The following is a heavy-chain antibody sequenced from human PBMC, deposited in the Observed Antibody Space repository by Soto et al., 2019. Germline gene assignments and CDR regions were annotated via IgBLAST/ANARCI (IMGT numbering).Heavy chain of an antibody. J-gene: IGHJ4*02. CDR3: ARDPPGSGWAFDY. CDR1: GFAFSAYA. D-gene: IGHD6-19*01. V-gene: IGHV3-64*04. CDR2: ITGNGGST. Sequence: GGSLRLSCSASGFAFSAYAMHWVRQAPGEGLEYVSAITGNGGSTYYADSVKGRVSISRDNSKSTLYLQLNSLRPEDTAVYYCARDPPGSGWAFDYWGQGTLVTVSS.